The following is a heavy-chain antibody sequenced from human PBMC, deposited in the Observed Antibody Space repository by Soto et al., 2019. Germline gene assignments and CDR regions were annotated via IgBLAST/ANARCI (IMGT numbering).Heavy chain of an antibody. Sequence: SETLSLTCTVSGGSMNAHFWSWIRQSAGKGLEWIGHIYISGTTMYNPSLKSRVTMSVDPPKNQLSLKLTSVTAADTAVYYCARINGGSPDFWGQGTLVTVSS. CDR3: ARINGGSPDF. V-gene: IGHV4-4*07. J-gene: IGHJ4*02. CDR2: IYISGTT. CDR1: GGSMNAHF. D-gene: IGHD2-15*01.